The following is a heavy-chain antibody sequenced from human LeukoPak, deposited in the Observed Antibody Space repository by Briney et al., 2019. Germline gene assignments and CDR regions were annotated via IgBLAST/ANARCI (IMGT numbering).Heavy chain of an antibody. CDR2: ITGTGGK. CDR3: AKDYCRDGNCPFPFLDS. J-gene: IGHJ4*02. V-gene: IGHV3-23*01. Sequence: GGSLRLSCAVSGFTLTNHGVSWVRQAPGKGLEWVSIITGTGGKYYGDSVKGRFVLSRDNSKNTVYMQMSSLRAEDTAMYYCAKDYCRDGNCPFPFLDSWGQGTQVTVSS. D-gene: IGHD2-15*01. CDR1: GFTLTNHG.